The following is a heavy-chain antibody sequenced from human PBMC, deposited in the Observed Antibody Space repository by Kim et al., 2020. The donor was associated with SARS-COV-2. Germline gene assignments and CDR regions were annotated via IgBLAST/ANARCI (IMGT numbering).Heavy chain of an antibody. CDR1: GYSFTSYW. J-gene: IGHJ4*02. V-gene: IGHV5-51*01. D-gene: IGHD3-16*02. CDR2: IYPGDSDT. Sequence: GESLKISCKGSGYSFTSYWIGWVRQMPGKGLEWMGIIYPGDSDTRYSPSFQGQVTISADKSISTAYLQWSSLKASDTAMYYCARHITFGGVIGEHFDYWGQGTLVTVSS. CDR3: ARHITFGGVIGEHFDY.